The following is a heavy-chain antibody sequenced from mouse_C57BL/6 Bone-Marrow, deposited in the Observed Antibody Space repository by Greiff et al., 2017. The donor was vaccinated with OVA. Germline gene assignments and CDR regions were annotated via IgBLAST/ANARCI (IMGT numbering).Heavy chain of an antibody. CDR2: IYPGSGST. J-gene: IGHJ4*01. CDR1: GYTFTSYW. Sequence: QVQLQQPGAELVKPGASVKMSCKASGYTFTSYWITWVKQRPGQGLEWIGDIYPGSGSTNYNEKFKSKATLTVDTSSSTAYMQLSSLTSEDSAVYYCARTTMRTTRRVRYAMDYWGQGTSVTVSS. CDR3: ARTTMRTTRRVRYAMDY. D-gene: IGHD2-4*01. V-gene: IGHV1-55*01.